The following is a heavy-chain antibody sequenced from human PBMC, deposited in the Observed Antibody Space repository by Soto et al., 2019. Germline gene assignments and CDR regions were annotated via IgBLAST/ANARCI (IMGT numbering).Heavy chain of an antibody. CDR2: ISASNGDT. J-gene: IGHJ6*03. CDR1: GYTFTNHX. Sequence: QVELVQSGVEVKKPGASVKVSCKASGYTFTNHXLSWVRQAPGQGLEWMGWISASNGDTNYAQKFLGRVTVTTDTXTSIGYMEVRSLKSEDTAVYYCARMVRGSKIDHYYYMDVWGKGTTVIVSS. D-gene: IGHD3-10*01. CDR3: ARMVRGSKIDHYYYMDV. V-gene: IGHV1-18*04.